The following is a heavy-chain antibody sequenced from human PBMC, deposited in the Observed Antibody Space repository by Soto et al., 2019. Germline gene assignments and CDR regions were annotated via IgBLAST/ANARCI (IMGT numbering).Heavy chain of an antibody. Sequence: SVKVSCKASGGTFSSYTISWVRQAPGQGLEWMGRIIPILGIANYAQKFQGRVTITADKSTSTAYMELSSLRSEDTAVYYCARGGGVVVAETAFDIWGQGTMVTVSS. CDR3: ARGGGVVVAETAFDI. CDR2: IIPILGIA. D-gene: IGHD2-15*01. CDR1: GGTFSSYT. V-gene: IGHV1-69*02. J-gene: IGHJ3*02.